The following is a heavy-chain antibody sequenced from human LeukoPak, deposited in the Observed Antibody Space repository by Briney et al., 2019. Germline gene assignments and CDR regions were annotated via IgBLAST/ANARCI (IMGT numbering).Heavy chain of an antibody. Sequence: GASVKVSCKASGYTFTGYYMHWVRQAPGQGLEWMGWINPNSGGTNYAQKFQGRVTMTRDTSISTAYMELSRLRSDDTAVYYCARGRLGYCSSTSCYGSSHYYYYMDVWGKGTTVTVSS. D-gene: IGHD2-2*01. CDR1: GYTFTGYY. CDR2: INPNSGGT. J-gene: IGHJ6*03. V-gene: IGHV1-2*02. CDR3: ARGRLGYCSSTSCYGSSHYYYYMDV.